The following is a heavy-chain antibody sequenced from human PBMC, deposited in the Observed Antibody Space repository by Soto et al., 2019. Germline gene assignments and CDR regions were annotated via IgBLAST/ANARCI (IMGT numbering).Heavy chain of an antibody. V-gene: IGHV5-51*01. CDR3: ASCRGPHAGYYYYGMDV. D-gene: IGHD2-15*01. CDR1: GYSFTSYW. CDR2: IYPGDSDT. Sequence: PGESLKISCKGSGYSFTSYWIGWVRQMPGKGLEWMGIIYPGDSDTRYSPSFQGQVTISADKSISTAYLQWSSLKASDTAMYYCASCRGPHAGYYYYGMDVWGQGTTVPVSS. J-gene: IGHJ6*02.